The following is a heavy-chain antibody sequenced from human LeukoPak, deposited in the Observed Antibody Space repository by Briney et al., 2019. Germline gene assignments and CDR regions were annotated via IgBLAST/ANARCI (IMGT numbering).Heavy chain of an antibody. CDR1: RFTFTNYS. D-gene: IGHD3-10*02. CDR3: AELGITMIGGV. CDR2: ISSLSNYI. J-gene: IGHJ6*04. V-gene: IGHV3-21*01. Sequence: AGGSLRLSCAASRFTFTNYSMNWVRQAPGKGLEWVSSISSLSNYIYYADSVKGRFTISRDNAKNSLYLQMNSLRAEDTAVYYCAELGITMIGGVWGKGATVTISS.